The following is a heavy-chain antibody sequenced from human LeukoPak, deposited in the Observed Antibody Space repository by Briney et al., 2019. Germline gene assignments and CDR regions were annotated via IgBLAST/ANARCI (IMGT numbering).Heavy chain of an antibody. D-gene: IGHD6-19*01. J-gene: IGHJ4*02. CDR3: ARDFTYSSGWCY. Sequence: GGTLRLSCAASGFTFNTYGMSWVRQAPGKGLEWVSSISSSSSYIYYADSVKGRFTISRDNAKNSLYLQMNSLRTEDTAVYYCARDFTYSSGWCYWGQGTLVTVSS. CDR2: ISSSSSYI. CDR1: GFTFNTYG. V-gene: IGHV3-21*01.